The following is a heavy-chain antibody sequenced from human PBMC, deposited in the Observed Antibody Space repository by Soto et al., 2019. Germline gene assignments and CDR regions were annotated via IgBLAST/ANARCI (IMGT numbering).Heavy chain of an antibody. CDR1: GGSISSYY. D-gene: IGHD1-26*01. Sequence: PSETLSLTCTVSGGSISSYYWSWSRQPPGKGLEWIGYIYYSGSTNYNPSLKSRVTISVDTSKNQFSLKLSSVTAADTAVYYCARFNSGSYYYYYGMDVWGQGTTVTVS. CDR2: IYYSGST. CDR3: ARFNSGSYYYYYGMDV. J-gene: IGHJ6*02. V-gene: IGHV4-59*01.